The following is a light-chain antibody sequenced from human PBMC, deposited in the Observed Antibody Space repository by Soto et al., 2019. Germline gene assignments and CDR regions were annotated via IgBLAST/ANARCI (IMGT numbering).Light chain of an antibody. CDR3: QAWDSSTAYF. J-gene: IGLJ1*01. CDR2: QDN. V-gene: IGLV3-1*01. CDR1: KLGDNY. Sequence: SYELTQPPSVSVSPGQTASITCSGDKLGDNYACWYQQKPGQSPVLVIYQDNKRPSGIPERFSGSNSGNTATLTISGTQAMDEADYYCQAWDSSTAYFFGTGTKLTVL.